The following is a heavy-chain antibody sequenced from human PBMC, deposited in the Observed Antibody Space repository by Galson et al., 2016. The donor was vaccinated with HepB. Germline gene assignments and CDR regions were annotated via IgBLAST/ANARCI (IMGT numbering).Heavy chain of an antibody. CDR1: GFTFRTSW. CDR3: ARDPMRFAFDL. Sequence: SLRLSCAASGFTFRTSWMSWVRKPPGKGPEWVANINPDGSQTYYVDSVKGRFNISKDNAKNSLYLRMNSLRADDTAVYYCARDPMRFAFDLWGQGTMVTVSS. V-gene: IGHV3-7*01. J-gene: IGHJ3*01. CDR2: INPDGSQT.